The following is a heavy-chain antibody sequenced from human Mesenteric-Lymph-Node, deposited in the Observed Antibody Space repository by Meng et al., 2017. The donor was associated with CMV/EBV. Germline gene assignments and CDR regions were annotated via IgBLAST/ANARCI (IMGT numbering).Heavy chain of an antibody. V-gene: IGHV3-21*01. CDR1: GFTVSSNY. J-gene: IGHJ4*02. D-gene: IGHD4-23*01. CDR3: VRGPTSAVDY. CDR2: IGPTSDFK. Sequence: GESLKISCAASGFTVSSNYMNWVRQAPGKGLEWVSSIGPTSDFKYYADSLQGRFTISRDNAKDSLFLQMNNLRGDDTAVYYCVRGPTSAVDYWGQGTLVTVSS.